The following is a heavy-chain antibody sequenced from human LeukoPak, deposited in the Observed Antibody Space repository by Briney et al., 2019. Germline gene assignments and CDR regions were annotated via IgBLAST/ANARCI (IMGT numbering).Heavy chain of an antibody. D-gene: IGHD4-11*01. CDR1: GYTFTSYD. J-gene: IGHJ5*02. CDR2: MNPNSGNT. Sequence: ASVKVSCKASGYTFTSYDINWVRQATGQGLEWMGWMNPNSGNTGYAQKFQGRVTMTRNTSISTAYVELSSLRSEDTAVYYCARSFGPYSNDLPFDPWGQGTLVTVSS. CDR3: ARSFGPYSNDLPFDP. V-gene: IGHV1-8*01.